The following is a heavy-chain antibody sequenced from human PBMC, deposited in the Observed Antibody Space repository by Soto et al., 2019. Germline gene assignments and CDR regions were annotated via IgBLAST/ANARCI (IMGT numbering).Heavy chain of an antibody. Sequence: GASVKVSCKASGYTFTSYDINWVRQATGQGLEWMGWMNPNSGNTGYAQKFQGRVTMTRNTSISTAYMELSSLRSEDTAVYYCARAVYYYDSSGYYYRWYFFDYWGQGTLVTVSS. CDR2: MNPNSGNT. V-gene: IGHV1-8*01. D-gene: IGHD3-22*01. CDR3: ARAVYYYDSSGYYYRWYFFDY. CDR1: GYTFTSYD. J-gene: IGHJ4*02.